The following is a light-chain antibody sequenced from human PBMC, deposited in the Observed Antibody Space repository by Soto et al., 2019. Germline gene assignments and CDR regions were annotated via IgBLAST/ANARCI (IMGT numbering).Light chain of an antibody. J-gene: IGKJ3*01. Sequence: EMVLTQSPGTLSLPPGERATLSCRASQSVSSSYLAWYQQKPGQAPRLLIYGASSRPTGIPDRFSGSGSGTDFTLTISRLEPEDFAVYYCQQYGSSPFTFGPGTKVDIK. CDR2: GAS. CDR3: QQYGSSPFT. CDR1: QSVSSSY. V-gene: IGKV3-20*01.